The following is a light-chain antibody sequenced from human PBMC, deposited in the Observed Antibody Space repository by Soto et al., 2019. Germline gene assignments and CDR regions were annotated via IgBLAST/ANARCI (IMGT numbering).Light chain of an antibody. CDR1: RNIDNW. CDR2: KAS. J-gene: IGKJ1*01. V-gene: IGKV1-5*03. CDR3: QQHNSYSVPL. Sequence: HSPATGSTWIANKVTSAFRASRNIDNWLAWYQQKPRKAPKLLIYKASSLESGVPSRFSVIGSVTEFTLTTISMEPDDFATYHCQQHNSYSVPLFGQGTKVDIK.